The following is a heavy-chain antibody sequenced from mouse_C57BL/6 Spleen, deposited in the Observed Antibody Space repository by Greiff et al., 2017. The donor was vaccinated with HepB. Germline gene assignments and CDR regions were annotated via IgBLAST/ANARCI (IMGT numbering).Heavy chain of an antibody. Sequence: HVQLQQSGAELVKPGASVKISCKASGYAFSSYWMNWVKQRPGKGLEWIGQIYPGDGDTNYNRKFKGKATLTADKSSSTADMQLSSLTSEDSAVYCWARSGGCDKAMDYWGQGTSVTVSS. D-gene: IGHD3-1*01. CDR3: ARSGGCDKAMDY. V-gene: IGHV1-80*01. J-gene: IGHJ4*01. CDR1: GYAFSSYW. CDR2: IYPGDGDT.